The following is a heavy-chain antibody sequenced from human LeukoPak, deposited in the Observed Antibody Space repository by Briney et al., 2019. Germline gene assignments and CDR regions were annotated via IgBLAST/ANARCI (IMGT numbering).Heavy chain of an antibody. V-gene: IGHV1-24*01. CDR1: GYTLTELS. CDR3: ARGAHDSSGNLYAFDI. CDR2: FDPEDGET. Sequence: ASVKVSCKVSGYTLTELSMHWVRQAPGKGLEWMGGFDPEDGETIYAQKFQGRVTMTEDTSTDTAYMELSSLRSEDTAVYYCARGAHDSSGNLYAFDIWGQGTMVTVSS. D-gene: IGHD3-22*01. J-gene: IGHJ3*02.